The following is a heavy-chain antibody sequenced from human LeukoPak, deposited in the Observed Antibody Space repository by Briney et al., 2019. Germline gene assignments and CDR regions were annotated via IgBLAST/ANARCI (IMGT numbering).Heavy chain of an antibody. CDR2: ISSSGSTI. CDR1: GFTFSSYW. V-gene: IGHV3-48*04. D-gene: IGHD1-1*01. J-gene: IGHJ4*02. CDR3: ARERPWDTLNDGRGRAVPFDQ. Sequence: GGSLRPSCAASGFTFSSYWMHWVRQAPGKGLEWVSYISSSGSTIYYADSVKDRFTVSRDNAKNSVYLQMKSLRAEDTAFYYCARERPWDTLNDGRGRAVPFDQWGQGTLVIVSS.